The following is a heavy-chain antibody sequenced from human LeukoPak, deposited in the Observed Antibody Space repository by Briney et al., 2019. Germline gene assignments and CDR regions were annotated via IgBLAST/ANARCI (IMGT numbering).Heavy chain of an antibody. J-gene: IGHJ4*02. D-gene: IGHD2-2*01. Sequence: PGGSLRLSCVASGFTFRTFGMSWVRQAPGKGLEWVSAISGSGAGTYYADSVKGRFTISRDISRNTLYLQMNTLRAEDTALYCCAKGYCTNTGCSAGYWGQGTLVTVSS. CDR1: GFTFRTFG. CDR2: ISGSGAGT. CDR3: AKGYCTNTGCSAGY. V-gene: IGHV3-23*01.